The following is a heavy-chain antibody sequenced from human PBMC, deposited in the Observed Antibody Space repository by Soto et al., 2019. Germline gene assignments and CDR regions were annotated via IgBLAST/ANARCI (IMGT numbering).Heavy chain of an antibody. CDR2: ISYDGSNK. J-gene: IGHJ3*02. Sequence: GGSLRLSCAASGFTFSSYGMHWVRQAPGKGLEWVAVISYDGSNKYYADSVKGRFTISRDNSKNTLYLQMNSLRAEDTAVYYCAKGNYDFWSGSRVDAFDIWGQGTMVTVSS. CDR3: AKGNYDFWSGSRVDAFDI. V-gene: IGHV3-30*18. CDR1: GFTFSSYG. D-gene: IGHD3-3*01.